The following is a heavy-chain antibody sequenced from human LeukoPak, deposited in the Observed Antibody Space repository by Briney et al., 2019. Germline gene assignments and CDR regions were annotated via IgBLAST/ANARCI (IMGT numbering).Heavy chain of an antibody. CDR3: AGGYAFDV. J-gene: IGHJ3*01. CDR1: GDSVSNNNYA. Sequence: SQTLSLTCAISGDSVSNNNYAWNWIRQSPSRGLEWLGRTYYRSQWKNDYARFVMGRMSVDPDTSKNQFSLHLMSVTPGDTAVYYWAGGYAFDVWSQGTMVTVSS. V-gene: IGHV6-1*01. CDR2: TYYRSQWKN.